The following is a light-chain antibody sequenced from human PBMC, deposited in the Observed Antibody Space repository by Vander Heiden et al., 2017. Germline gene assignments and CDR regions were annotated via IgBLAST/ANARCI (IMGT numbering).Light chain of an antibody. V-gene: IGLV1-40*01. J-gene: IGLJ3*02. CDR1: RPNIGTGYD. CDR2: DNN. CDR3: QAYDSRVSGWV. Sequence: QSVLTQPPSVSGAPGPGVTISCTGSRPNIGTGYDVHWYPQRPGTAPKLLIYDNNSRPSGVPARFSGSKSGTSVSLAITGLQAEDEADYYCQAYDSRVSGWVFGGGTRLTVL.